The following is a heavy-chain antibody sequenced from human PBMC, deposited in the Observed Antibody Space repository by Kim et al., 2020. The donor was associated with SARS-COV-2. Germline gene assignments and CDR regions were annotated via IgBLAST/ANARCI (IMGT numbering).Heavy chain of an antibody. CDR3: ATLSGHYFDI. CDR2: IYYSGST. J-gene: IGHJ3*02. D-gene: IGHD1-26*01. CDR1: GGSISNDIYY. Sequence: SETLSLTCTVSGGSISNDIYYWNWIRQHPGKGLEWIGYIYYSGSTYYNPSLKSRVSISVDTSKNHFSLQLSSVTAADTAVYYCATLSGHYFDIWGQGTMVTVSS. V-gene: IGHV4-31*03.